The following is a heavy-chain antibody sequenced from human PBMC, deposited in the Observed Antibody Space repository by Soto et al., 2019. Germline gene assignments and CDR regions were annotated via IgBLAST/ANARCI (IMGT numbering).Heavy chain of an antibody. Sequence: QLQLQESGPGLVKPSETLSLTCTVSGGSISSGSAYWGWIRQPPGKGLEWIGSMYYSGSPYYQPSLKSRVTIAVDTSKNQLSLKLSSVTAADTAGYYCARLTPYPNGAFDIWGQGTMVTVSA. J-gene: IGHJ3*02. CDR1: GGSISSGSAY. V-gene: IGHV4-39*01. D-gene: IGHD3-16*01. CDR2: MYYSGSP. CDR3: ARLTPYPNGAFDI.